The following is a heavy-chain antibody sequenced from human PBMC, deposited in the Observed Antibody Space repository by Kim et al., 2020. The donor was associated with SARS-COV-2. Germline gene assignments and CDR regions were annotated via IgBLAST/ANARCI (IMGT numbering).Heavy chain of an antibody. CDR1: GFTFSSYG. V-gene: IGHV3-33*01. CDR2: IWYDGSNK. J-gene: IGHJ6*02. D-gene: IGHD2-21*02. Sequence: GGSLRLSCAASGFTFSSYGMHWVRQAPGKGLEWVAVIWYDGSNKYYADSVKGRFTISRDNSKNTLYLQMNSLRAEDTAVYYCARGDGGNSPDYYYYYGMDGGGQGTTVTCSS. CDR3: ARGDGGNSPDYYYYYGMDG.